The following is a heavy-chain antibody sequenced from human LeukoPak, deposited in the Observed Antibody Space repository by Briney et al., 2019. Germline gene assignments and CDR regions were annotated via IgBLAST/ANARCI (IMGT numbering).Heavy chain of an antibody. D-gene: IGHD3-22*01. Sequence: GGSLRLSCAASGFTFSSYSMNWVRQAPGKGLEWVSYISSSSSTIYYADSVKGRFTISRDNAKNSLYLQMNSLRAEDTAVYYCARDAPGWLYYYDSSGYSYGMDVWGQGTTVTVSS. CDR2: ISSSSSTI. J-gene: IGHJ6*02. CDR3: ARDAPGWLYYYDSSGYSYGMDV. V-gene: IGHV3-48*04. CDR1: GFTFSSYS.